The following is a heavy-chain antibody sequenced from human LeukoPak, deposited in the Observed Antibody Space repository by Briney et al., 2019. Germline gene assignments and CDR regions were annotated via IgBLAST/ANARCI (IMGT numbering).Heavy chain of an antibody. CDR3: ARVTMVLDAFDI. V-gene: IGHV1-18*01. Sequence: GESLKISCKGSGYTFTSYGISWVRQAPGQGLEWMGWNSAYNGNTNYAQKLQGRVTMTTDTSTSAAYMELRSLRSDDTAVYYCARVTMVLDAFDIWGQGTMVTVSS. CDR1: GYTFTSYG. J-gene: IGHJ3*02. D-gene: IGHD3-10*01. CDR2: NSAYNGNT.